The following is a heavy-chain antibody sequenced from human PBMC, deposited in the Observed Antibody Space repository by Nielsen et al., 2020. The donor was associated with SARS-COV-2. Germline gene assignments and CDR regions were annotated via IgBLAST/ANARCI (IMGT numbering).Heavy chain of an antibody. Sequence: VQVSCKASGYTFTSYYMHWVRQAPGQGLEWMGIINPSGGSTSYAQKFQGRVTMTRDTSTSTVYMELSSLRSEDTAVYYCASNSMPRSSMDVWGQGTTVTVSS. J-gene: IGHJ6*02. CDR3: ASNSMPRSSMDV. CDR2: INPSGGST. D-gene: IGHD2/OR15-2a*01. V-gene: IGHV1-46*01. CDR1: GYTFTSYY.